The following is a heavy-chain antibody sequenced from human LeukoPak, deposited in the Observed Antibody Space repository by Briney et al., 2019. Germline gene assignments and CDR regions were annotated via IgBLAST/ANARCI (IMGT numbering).Heavy chain of an antibody. CDR1: GFTFSSYG. CDR3: AKDHAYYYDSSGLGG. D-gene: IGHD3-22*01. Sequence: GGSLRLSCAASGFTFSSYGMHWVRQAPGKGLEWVAFIRYDGSNKYYADSVKGRFTISRDNSKNTLYLQMNSLRAEDTAVYYCAKDHAYYYDSSGLGGWGQGTLVTVSS. V-gene: IGHV3-30*02. J-gene: IGHJ4*02. CDR2: IRYDGSNK.